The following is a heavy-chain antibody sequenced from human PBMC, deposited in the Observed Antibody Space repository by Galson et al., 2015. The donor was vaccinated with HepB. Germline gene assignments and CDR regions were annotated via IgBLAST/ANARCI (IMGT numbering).Heavy chain of an antibody. V-gene: IGHV1-69*13. CDR1: GGTFSSYA. CDR2: IIPIFGTA. Sequence: SVKVSCKASGGTFSSYAISWVRQAPGQGLEWMGGIIPIFGTANYAQKFQGRVTMTADESTSTAYMKLSSLRYEDTAVYYCSSYPVGFGLSGSAFDIWGQGTMVTVSS. CDR3: SSYPVGFGLSGSAFDI. D-gene: IGHD3-10*01. J-gene: IGHJ3*02.